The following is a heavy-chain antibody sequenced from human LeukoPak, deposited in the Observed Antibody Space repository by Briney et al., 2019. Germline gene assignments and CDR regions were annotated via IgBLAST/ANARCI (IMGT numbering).Heavy chain of an antibody. J-gene: IGHJ3*02. CDR3: ARSTDAFDI. V-gene: IGHV3-74*01. CDR2: INRDGSST. Sequence: GGSLRLSCAASGFTFSSHWMHWVRQAPGKGLVWVSRINRDGSSTSYADSVKGRFTISRDNSKNTLYLQMNSLRAEDTAAYYCARSTDAFDIWGQGTMVTVSS. CDR1: GFTFSSHW.